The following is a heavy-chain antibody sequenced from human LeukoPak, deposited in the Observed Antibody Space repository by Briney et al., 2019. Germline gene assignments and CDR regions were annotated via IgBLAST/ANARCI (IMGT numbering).Heavy chain of an antibody. Sequence: GGSLRLSCAASGFTFSSYGLHWVRQAPGKGLEWVAVIWYDGSNKYYADSVKGRFTISRDNAKNTLYLQMNSLRAEDTAVYYCVRAPGGSFDSWGQGTLVTVSS. CDR2: IWYDGSNK. CDR1: GFTFSSYG. CDR3: VRAPGGSFDS. V-gene: IGHV3-33*01. J-gene: IGHJ4*02. D-gene: IGHD3-16*01.